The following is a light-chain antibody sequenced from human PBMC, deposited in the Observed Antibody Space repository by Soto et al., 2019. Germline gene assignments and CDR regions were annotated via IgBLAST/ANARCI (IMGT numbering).Light chain of an antibody. CDR1: QSISSY. Sequence: DIQMTQSPSSLSASVGDRVTITCRASQSISSYLNWYQQKPGKAPKLLIYAASSLQSGVPSRFSGSGSGTDFTLTISSLPPEDFATYYCQQSYSTPPDTFGQGTKLAIK. CDR3: QQSYSTPPDT. CDR2: AAS. J-gene: IGKJ2*01. V-gene: IGKV1-39*01.